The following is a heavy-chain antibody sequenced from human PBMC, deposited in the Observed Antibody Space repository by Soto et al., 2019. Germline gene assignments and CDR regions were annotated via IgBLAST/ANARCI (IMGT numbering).Heavy chain of an antibody. D-gene: IGHD4-17*01. Sequence: PSETLSLTCTVSGGSISSSSYYWGWIRQPPGKGLEWIGSIYYSGSTYYNPSLKSRVTISVDTSKNQFSLKLSSVTAADTAVYYCARHESTYHTVTTIDYWGQGTLVTVAS. CDR3: ARHESTYHTVTTIDY. V-gene: IGHV4-39*01. CDR2: IYYSGST. J-gene: IGHJ4*02. CDR1: GGSISSSSYY.